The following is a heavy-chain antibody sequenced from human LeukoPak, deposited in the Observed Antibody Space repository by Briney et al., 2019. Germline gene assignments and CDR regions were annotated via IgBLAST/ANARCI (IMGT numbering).Heavy chain of an antibody. J-gene: IGHJ4*02. Sequence: PSETLSLTCTASGGSTSSYYWSWIRQPPGKGLEWIGYIYYSGSTNYNPSLKSRVTISVDTSKNQFSLKLSSVTAADTAVYYCARITIFGVALDYWGQGTLVTVSS. D-gene: IGHD3-3*01. CDR1: GGSTSSYY. V-gene: IGHV4-59*01. CDR3: ARITIFGVALDY. CDR2: IYYSGST.